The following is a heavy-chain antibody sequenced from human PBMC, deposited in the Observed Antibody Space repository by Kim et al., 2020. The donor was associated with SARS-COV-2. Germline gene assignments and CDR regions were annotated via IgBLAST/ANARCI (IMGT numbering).Heavy chain of an antibody. V-gene: IGHV4-34*01. J-gene: IGHJ3*01. D-gene: IGHD6-13*01. CDR3: ARDLDSSSSL. CDR2: ST. Sequence: STNYNPSLKSRVTISVDTSKNQFSLKLSSVTAADTAVYYCARDLDSSSSLWGQGTMVTVSS.